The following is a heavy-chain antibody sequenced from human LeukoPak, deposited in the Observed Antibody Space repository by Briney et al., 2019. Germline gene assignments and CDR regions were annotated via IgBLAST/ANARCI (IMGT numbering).Heavy chain of an antibody. CDR1: GFTFTTYA. CDR2: LSGNEDLV. V-gene: IGHV3-23*01. D-gene: IGHD6-19*01. J-gene: IGHJ4*02. CDR3: AKDRRGSGWYGGFDS. Sequence: GGSLRLSCAASGFTFTTYAMSWVRQAPGKGLEWVASLSGNEDLVWYPDSLRGRFTISRDNSKNTLYLQLNSLRVEDTAVYYCAKDRRGSGWYGGFDSWGQGMLVTVSA.